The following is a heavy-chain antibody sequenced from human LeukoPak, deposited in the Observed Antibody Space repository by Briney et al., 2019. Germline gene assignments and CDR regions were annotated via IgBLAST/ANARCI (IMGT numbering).Heavy chain of an antibody. D-gene: IGHD6-6*01. V-gene: IGHV4-30-2*01. CDR2: IYHTGSS. CDR3: ARGSSGDY. Sequence: SETLSLTCSVSGGPISSGGYYWNWIRQPPGKGLEWIGYIYHTGSSYYNPPLKSRVTISVDKSKNQFSLELRSVTAADTAVYYCARGSSGDYWGQGTLVTVSS. J-gene: IGHJ4*02. CDR1: GGPISSGGYY.